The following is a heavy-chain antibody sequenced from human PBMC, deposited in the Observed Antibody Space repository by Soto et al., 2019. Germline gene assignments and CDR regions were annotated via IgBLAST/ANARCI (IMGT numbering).Heavy chain of an antibody. CDR1: GVTFSSYW. J-gene: IGHJ4*02. Sequence: QPGGSLRLSCAVSGVTFSSYWMGWVRQAPGKGLEWVANINEDGSEKYYVDSVKGRVTISRDNAKNSVYLQMNSLRAEDTAVYYCARGKELLLDWGQGTQVTVSS. V-gene: IGHV3-7*01. CDR2: INEDGSEK. D-gene: IGHD3-10*01. CDR3: ARGKELLLD.